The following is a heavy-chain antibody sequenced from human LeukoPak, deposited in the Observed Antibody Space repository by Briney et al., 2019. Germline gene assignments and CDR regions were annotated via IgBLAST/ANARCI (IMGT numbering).Heavy chain of an antibody. CDR2: IIPIFGTA. V-gene: IGHV1-69*13. J-gene: IGHJ4*02. D-gene: IGHD4-23*01. CDR3: ARLIGNSDMGYFDY. CDR1: GGTFSSYA. Sequence: ASVKVSCKASGGTFSSYAISWVRQAPGQGLEWMGGIIPIFGTANYAQKFQGRVTITADEPTSTAYMELSSLRSEDTAVYYCARLIGNSDMGYFDYWGQGTLVTVSS.